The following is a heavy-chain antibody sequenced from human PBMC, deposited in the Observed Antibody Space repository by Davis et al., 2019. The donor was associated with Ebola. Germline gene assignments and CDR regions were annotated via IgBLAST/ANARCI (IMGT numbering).Heavy chain of an antibody. V-gene: IGHV1-69*10. J-gene: IGHJ3*02. CDR3: ASAREFDAFDI. CDR1: GGTFSSYA. Sequence: SVKVSCKASGGTFSSYAISWVRQAPGQGLEWMGGIIPILGIANYAQKFQGRVTITADKSTSTAYMELSSLRSEDTAVYYCASAREFDAFDIWGQGTMVTVSS. CDR2: IIPILGIA.